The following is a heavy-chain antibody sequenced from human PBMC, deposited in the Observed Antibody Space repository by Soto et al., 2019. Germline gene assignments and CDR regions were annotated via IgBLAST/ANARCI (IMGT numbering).Heavy chain of an antibody. J-gene: IGHJ4*02. Sequence: LSLTCNVSGVPLSSSRHYWGWIRQSPGKGLEWIGSIYSSGSRYYNPSLKSRVTISVDTSKNQISLKINSVTAADTATYYCARPRQGGLITSLFEYWGQGSLVTVSS. D-gene: IGHD1-20*01. CDR2: IYSSGSR. CDR3: ARPRQGGLITSLFEY. CDR1: GVPLSSSRHY. V-gene: IGHV4-39*01.